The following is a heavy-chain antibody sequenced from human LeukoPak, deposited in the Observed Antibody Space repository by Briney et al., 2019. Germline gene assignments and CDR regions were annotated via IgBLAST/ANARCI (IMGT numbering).Heavy chain of an antibody. D-gene: IGHD2-8*02. V-gene: IGHV1-18*01. CDR1: GYTFTSYS. Sequence: ASVRVSCKASGYTFTSYSISWVRQAPGQGPEWMGWISAYNGDTNYAQKLQGRVTMTTDTSTSTAYMELRSLRSDDTAVYYCARVTILVATGTDWFDPWGQGTLVTVSS. CDR3: ARVTILVATGTDWFDP. J-gene: IGHJ5*02. CDR2: ISAYNGDT.